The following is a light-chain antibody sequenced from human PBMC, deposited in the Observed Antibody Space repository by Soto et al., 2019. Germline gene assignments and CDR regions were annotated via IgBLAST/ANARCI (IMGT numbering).Light chain of an antibody. V-gene: IGKV3-20*01. Sequence: VLVQPPVILILPNRERASVSEGVSQGVNSSYLAWYQQRPGQAPRLLIYGASSRATGIPDRFSGSGSGTDFSLTISRLEPEDFAVYYCQQYGGLTRTFGQGTKVDIK. CDR2: GAS. CDR3: QQYGGLTRT. CDR1: QGVNSSY. J-gene: IGKJ1*01.